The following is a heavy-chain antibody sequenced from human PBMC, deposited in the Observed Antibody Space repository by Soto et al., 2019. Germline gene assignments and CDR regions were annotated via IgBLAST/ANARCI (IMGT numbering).Heavy chain of an antibody. Sequence: QVQLQESGPGLVKPSQTLSLTCTVSGGSISSCGYYWSWIRHHPGKGLELIGYIYYSGSTYYNPSLKSRVTISVDTSKNQFSLKLSSVTAADTAVYYCARGWIQLWFPNRYYFDYWGQGTLVTVSS. D-gene: IGHD5-18*01. J-gene: IGHJ4*02. CDR3: ARGWIQLWFPNRYYFDY. CDR1: GGSISSCGYY. V-gene: IGHV4-31*03. CDR2: IYYSGST.